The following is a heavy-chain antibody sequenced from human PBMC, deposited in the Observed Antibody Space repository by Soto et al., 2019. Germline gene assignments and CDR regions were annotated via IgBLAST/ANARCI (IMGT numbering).Heavy chain of an antibody. CDR1: GASINSYY. CDR2: IYYIGTT. J-gene: IGHJ4*02. Sequence: SETLSLTCTVSGASINSYYWSWIRQPPGKGLEWIGYIYYIGTTNYSPSLKSRVTVSIDTSKNQFSPKLSSVTAADTAVYYCAGGDRHYYYNFWGQGTLVTVSS. CDR3: AGGDRHYYYNF. D-gene: IGHD3-22*01. V-gene: IGHV4-59*01.